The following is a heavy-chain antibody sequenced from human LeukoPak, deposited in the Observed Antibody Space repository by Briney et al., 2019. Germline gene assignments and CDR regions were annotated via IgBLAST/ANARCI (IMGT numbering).Heavy chain of an antibody. CDR1: GFTFSSYW. V-gene: IGHV3-7*01. J-gene: IGHJ4*02. CDR2: IKQDGSEK. Sequence: GGSLRLSCAASGFTFSSYWMSWVRQAPGKGLEWVANIKQDGSEKYYVDSVKGRFTISRDNAKNSLYLQMNSLRAEDTAVYYCARDTVLLWFGEPADYWGQGTLVTVSS. CDR3: ARDTVLLWFGEPADY. D-gene: IGHD3-10*01.